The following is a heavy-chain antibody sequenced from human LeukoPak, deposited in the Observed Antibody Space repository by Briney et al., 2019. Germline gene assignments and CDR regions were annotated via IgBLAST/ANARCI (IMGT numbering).Heavy chain of an antibody. V-gene: IGHV4-39*01. J-gene: IGHJ4*02. CDR1: GGSISSSSYY. Sequence: SETLSLTCTVSGGSISSSSYYWGWIRQPPGKGLEWIGSIYYSGSTYYNPSLKSRVTISVDTSKNQFSLKLSSVTAADTAVYYCARLTIFGVVIIRGGFDYWGQGTLVTVS. D-gene: IGHD3-3*01. CDR3: ARLTIFGVVIIRGGFDY. CDR2: IYYSGST.